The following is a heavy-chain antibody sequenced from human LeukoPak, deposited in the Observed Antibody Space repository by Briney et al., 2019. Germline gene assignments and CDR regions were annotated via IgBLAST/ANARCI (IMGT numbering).Heavy chain of an antibody. CDR2: ISYSGST. V-gene: IGHV4-39*01. CDR3: ARQDSEGRWPNDY. CDR1: GGSISSSSYY. D-gene: IGHD5-24*01. Sequence: SETLSLTCAVSGGSISSSSYYWGWIRQPPGKGLEWIGSISYSGSTYYNPSLKRRVTISVDTYKNQFSLKLTSVTATDTAMYYCARQDSEGRWPNDYWGQGTLVTVSS. J-gene: IGHJ4*02.